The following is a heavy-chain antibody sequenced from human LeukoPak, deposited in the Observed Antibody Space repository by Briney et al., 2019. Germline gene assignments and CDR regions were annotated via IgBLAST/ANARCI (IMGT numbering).Heavy chain of an antibody. J-gene: IGHJ4*02. Sequence: PSETLSLTCTVSGGSISSYYWSWIRQPAGKGLEWIGRIYTSGSTNYNPSLKSRVTMSVDTSKNQFSLKLSSVTAADTAVYYCARLALGYCSGGTCPYYFDHWGQGTLVTVSS. D-gene: IGHD2-15*01. V-gene: IGHV4-4*07. CDR3: ARLALGYCSGGTCPYYFDH. CDR1: GGSISSYY. CDR2: IYTSGST.